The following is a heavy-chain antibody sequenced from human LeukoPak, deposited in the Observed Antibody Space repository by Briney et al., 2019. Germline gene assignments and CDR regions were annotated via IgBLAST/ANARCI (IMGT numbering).Heavy chain of an antibody. Sequence: PSETLSLTCTVSGYSISSGYYWGWIRQPPGKGLEWIGSIYHSGRTFYNPSLKSRVTVSFDTSKNQFSLSLTSVTAADTAVYYCTKRRGYSFGFDYYYMDVWGKGTTVTISS. CDR3: TKRRGYSFGFDYYYMDV. D-gene: IGHD5-18*01. CDR2: IYHSGRT. J-gene: IGHJ6*03. CDR1: GYSISSGYY. V-gene: IGHV4-38-2*02.